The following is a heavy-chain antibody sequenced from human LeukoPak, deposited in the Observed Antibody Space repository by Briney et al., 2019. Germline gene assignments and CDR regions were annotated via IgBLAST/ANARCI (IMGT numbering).Heavy chain of an antibody. CDR1: GYTFTSYA. V-gene: IGHV1-3*01. D-gene: IGHD2-15*01. Sequence: GASVKVSCKASGYTFTSYATHWVRQAPGQRLEWMGWINAGNGNTKYSQKFQGRVTITRDTSASTAYMELSSLRSEDTAVYYCARDYSRGYCSGGSCYSRDNWFDPWGQGTLVTVSS. J-gene: IGHJ5*02. CDR2: INAGNGNT. CDR3: ARDYSRGYCSGGSCYSRDNWFDP.